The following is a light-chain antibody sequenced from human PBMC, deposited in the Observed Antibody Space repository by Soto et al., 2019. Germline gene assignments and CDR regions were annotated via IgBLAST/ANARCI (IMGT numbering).Light chain of an antibody. J-gene: IGLJ3*02. V-gene: IGLV4-69*01. CDR3: QTWSTDIRV. CDR1: SGHNSYA. Sequence: QPVLTQPPSASASLGASVKLTCTLSSGHNSYAIAWHQQQPEKGPRYLMKLNSDGSHSKGDGIPDRLSGSSSGAERYLTISILQSEDEADYYCQTWSTDIRVFGGGTKLTVL. CDR2: LNSDGSH.